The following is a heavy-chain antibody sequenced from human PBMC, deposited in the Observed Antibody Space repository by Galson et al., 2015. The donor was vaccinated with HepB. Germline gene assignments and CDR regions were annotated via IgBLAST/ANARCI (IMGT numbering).Heavy chain of an antibody. CDR1: GFTFSTYA. CDR3: ADMLRGVLIPQFDS. V-gene: IGHV3-23*01. D-gene: IGHD3-10*01. CDR2: ISGSGGST. Sequence: SLRLSCAASGFTFSTYAKSWVRQAPGKGLEWVSAISGSGGSTHYADSVKGRFTISRDNSKNTLFLQMNSLRAEDTAMYYCADMLRGVLIPQFDSWGQGTLVTVSS. J-gene: IGHJ4*02.